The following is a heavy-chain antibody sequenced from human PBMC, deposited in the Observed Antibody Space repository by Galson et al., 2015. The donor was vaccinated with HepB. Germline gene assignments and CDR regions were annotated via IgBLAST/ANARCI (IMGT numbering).Heavy chain of an antibody. V-gene: IGHV6-1*01. CDR1: GDSVSSNRAA. CDR3: ARGHYYDSTGAYYFEY. J-gene: IGHJ4*02. D-gene: IGHD3-22*01. CDR2: TYYRSKWSS. Sequence: CAISGDSVSSNRAAWNWIRQSPSRGLEWLGRTYYRSKWSSDYAASVKSRITINADTSKNQFSLQLNSVTPEDTAVYYCARGHYYDSTGAYYFEYWGQGTLVTVSS.